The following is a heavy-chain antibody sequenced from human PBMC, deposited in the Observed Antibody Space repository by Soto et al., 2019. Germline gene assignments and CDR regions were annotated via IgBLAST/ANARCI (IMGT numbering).Heavy chain of an antibody. CDR3: ARKVSTSDDAFDV. CDR2: IIPMFGTL. D-gene: IGHD6-13*01. V-gene: IGHV1-69*06. Sequence: SVKASRTASPGILSCHILRRLRPAPGQGLEWLGGIIPMFGTLYSAQKFQGRLTIAADSSTSTAYMEWSTLRADDTAMYYCARKVSTSDDAFDVWGQGTMVTVSS. J-gene: IGHJ3*01. CDR1: PGILSCHI.